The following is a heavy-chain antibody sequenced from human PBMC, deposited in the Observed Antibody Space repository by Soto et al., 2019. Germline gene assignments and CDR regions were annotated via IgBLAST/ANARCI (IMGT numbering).Heavy chain of an antibody. CDR3: ARVIEQWLVRGAGFDY. CDR1: GFTFSSYA. J-gene: IGHJ4*02. CDR2: ISYDGSNK. D-gene: IGHD6-19*01. Sequence: QVQLVESGGGVVQPGRSLRLSCAASGFTFSSYAMHWVRQAPGNGLEWVAVISYDGSNKYYADSVKGRFTISRDNSKNTLYLQMNSLRAEDTAVYYCARVIEQWLVRGAGFDYWGQGTLVTVSS. V-gene: IGHV3-30-3*01.